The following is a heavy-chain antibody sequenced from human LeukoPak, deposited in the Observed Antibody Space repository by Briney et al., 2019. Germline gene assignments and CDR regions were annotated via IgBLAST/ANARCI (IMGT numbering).Heavy chain of an antibody. J-gene: IGHJ4*02. Sequence: SQTLSLTCAISGDSVSRNTAGWNWIRQSPSRGLEWLGRTYYRSKWYNDYAVSVKSRITINPDTSKNQFSLQLNSVTPEDTAVYYCARRILTGHYFDYWGQGTLVTVSS. CDR2: TYYRSKWYN. V-gene: IGHV6-1*01. CDR3: ARRILTGHYFDY. D-gene: IGHD1-14*01. CDR1: GDSVSRNTAG.